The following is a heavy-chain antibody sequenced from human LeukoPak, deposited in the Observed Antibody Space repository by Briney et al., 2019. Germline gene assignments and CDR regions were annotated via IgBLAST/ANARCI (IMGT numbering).Heavy chain of an antibody. CDR2: IIPIFGTA. CDR3: ASPWAVAGTGGAFDI. D-gene: IGHD6-19*01. V-gene: IGHV1-69*06. Sequence: AASVKVSCKASGGTFSSYAISWVRQAPGQGLEWMGGIIPIFGTANYAQKFQGRVTITADKSTSTAYMELSSLRSEDTAVYYCASPWAVAGTGGAFDIWGQGTMVTVSS. CDR1: GGTFSSYA. J-gene: IGHJ3*02.